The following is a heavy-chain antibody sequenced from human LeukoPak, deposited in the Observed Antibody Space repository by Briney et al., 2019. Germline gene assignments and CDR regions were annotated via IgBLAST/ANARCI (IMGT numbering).Heavy chain of an antibody. Sequence: GESLKISCKGSGYRFTSYWIGWVRPMPGKGLEWMGIIYPGDSDTRYSPSFQGQVTISADKSISTAYLQWSSLKASDTAMYYCARHFFYYDSSGYSPSYYFDYWGQGTLVTVSS. CDR3: ARHFFYYDSSGYSPSYYFDY. J-gene: IGHJ4*02. CDR1: GYRFTSYW. D-gene: IGHD3-22*01. CDR2: IYPGDSDT. V-gene: IGHV5-51*01.